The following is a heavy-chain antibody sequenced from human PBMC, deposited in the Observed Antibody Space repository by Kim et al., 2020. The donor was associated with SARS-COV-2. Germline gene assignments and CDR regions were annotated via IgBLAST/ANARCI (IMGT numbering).Heavy chain of an antibody. D-gene: IGHD5-12*01. J-gene: IGHJ4*02. CDR3: ARDPQDGYGHFDF. CDR1: GFTVSAAH. V-gene: IGHV3-53*01. CDR2: IWKGGGS. Sequence: GGSLRLSCAASGFTVSAAHMAWVRQTPEKGLEWVSIIWKGGGSVYTDSLKGRFTISRDISKNTLLLQMNSLRAEDTAVYYCARDPQDGYGHFDFWGQGTLVTVSS.